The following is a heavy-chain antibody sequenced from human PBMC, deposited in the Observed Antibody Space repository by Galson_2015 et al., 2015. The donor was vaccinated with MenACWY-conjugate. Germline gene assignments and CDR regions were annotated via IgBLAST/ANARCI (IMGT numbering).Heavy chain of an antibody. CDR2: IKADGSFS. D-gene: IGHD1-1*01. CDR3: ARDNNWSFDS. Sequence: FTFNTSWMPWVRPPPGTGLEWLSYIKADGSFSNYADSVRGRFTISTDNAKNMVYLQMDGLGDEDTAVYFCARDNNWSFDSWGQGTLVPVSS. CDR1: FTFNTSW. V-gene: IGHV3-74*01. J-gene: IGHJ4*02.